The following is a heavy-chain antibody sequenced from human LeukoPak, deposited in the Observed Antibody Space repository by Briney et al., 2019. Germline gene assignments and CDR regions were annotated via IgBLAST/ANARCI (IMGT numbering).Heavy chain of an antibody. Sequence: SQTLSLTCTVSGGSISSDNYYWNWIRLPAGKGLEWIGRIYSSGSTNYNTSLKSRVTMSVDTSKKQFSLKLSSVTAADTAVYYCARDVYFLGVWGTGTTVTVSS. CDR1: GGSISSDNYY. J-gene: IGHJ6*04. CDR2: IYSSGST. V-gene: IGHV4-61*02. CDR3: ARDVYFLGV. D-gene: IGHD3-9*01.